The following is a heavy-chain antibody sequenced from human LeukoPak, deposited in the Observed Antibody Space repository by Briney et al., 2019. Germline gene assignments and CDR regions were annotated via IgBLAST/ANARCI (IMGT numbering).Heavy chain of an antibody. D-gene: IGHD3-3*01. CDR2: INTYNGNT. V-gene: IGHV1-18*01. CDR1: GYTFVNYG. CDR3: ARALVKYGNSGYYTLDH. J-gene: IGHJ4*02. Sequence: ASVKVSCKASGYTFVNYGISWVRQAPGQGLEWMGWINTYNGNTNCAQNLQGRVTMTTDTSTTTVYMDLRSLRSDDTAVYYCARALVKYGNSGYYTLDHWGQGTPVTVSS.